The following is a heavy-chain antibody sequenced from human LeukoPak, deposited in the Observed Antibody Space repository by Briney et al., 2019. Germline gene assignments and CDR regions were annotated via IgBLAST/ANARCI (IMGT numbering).Heavy chain of an antibody. V-gene: IGHV3-21*01. J-gene: IGHJ4*02. Sequence: GGSLRLSCAASGFTFSSYTMNWVRQAPGKGLEWVSSISSSSSYIDYANSVKGRFTISRDNAKNSLYLQMHSLRAEDTAVYYCATFRGTATTAFYFDYWGQGTLVTVSS. CDR1: GFTFSSYT. CDR2: ISSSSSYI. CDR3: ATFRGTATTAFYFDY. D-gene: IGHD5-24*01.